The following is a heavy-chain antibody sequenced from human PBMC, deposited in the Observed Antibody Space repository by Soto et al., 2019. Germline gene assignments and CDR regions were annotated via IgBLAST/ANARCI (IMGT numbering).Heavy chain of an antibody. V-gene: IGHV3-33*01. J-gene: IGHJ4*02. Sequence: PGGSLRLSCAASGFPFRNYGMHWVRQAPGKGLEWVAIISYDGRNEYYVDSVKGRFTISRVNSMNMLYLQMDSLRAEDTVVYYCARGNYDSSGALDYWGQGTLVTVSS. CDR1: GFPFRNYG. D-gene: IGHD3-16*01. CDR3: ARGNYDSSGALDY. CDR2: ISYDGRNE.